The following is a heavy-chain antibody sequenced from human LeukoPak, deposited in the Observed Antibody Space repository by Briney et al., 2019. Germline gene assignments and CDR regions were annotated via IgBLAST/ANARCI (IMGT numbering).Heavy chain of an antibody. CDR3: ARGGGGHGYCSSTSCSLDY. CDR1: GFTFSSYA. CDR2: ISINGGST. Sequence: PGGSLRLSCAASGFTFSSYAMHWVRQAPGKGLEYVSAISINGGSTHYADSVKGRSTISRDKSKNTLYLQIGSLRAEDMAVYYCARGGGGHGYCSSTSCSLDYWGQGTLVTVSS. J-gene: IGHJ4*02. V-gene: IGHV3-64*02. D-gene: IGHD2-2*03.